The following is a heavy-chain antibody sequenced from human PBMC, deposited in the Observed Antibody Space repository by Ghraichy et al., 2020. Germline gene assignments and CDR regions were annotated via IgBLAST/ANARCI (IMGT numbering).Heavy chain of an antibody. CDR1: GFTFSSYG. J-gene: IGHJ6*02. Sequence: GGSLRLSCAASGFTFSSYGMHWVRQAPGKGLEWVAVISYDGSNKYYADSVKGRFTISRDNSKNTLYLQMNSLRAEDTAVYYCAKDLSPAYSSGWYAHYYYYYGMDVWGQGTTVTVSS. CDR2: ISYDGSNK. CDR3: AKDLSPAYSSGWYAHYYYYYGMDV. V-gene: IGHV3-30*18. D-gene: IGHD6-19*01.